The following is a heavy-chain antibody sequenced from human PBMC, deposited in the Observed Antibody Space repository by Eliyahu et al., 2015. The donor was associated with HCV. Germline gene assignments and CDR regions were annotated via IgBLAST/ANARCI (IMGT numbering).Heavy chain of an antibody. CDR2: INHSGST. Sequence: QVQLQQWGAGLLKPSETLSLTCAVYGGSFSGYYWSWIRQPPGKGLEWIGEINHSGSTNYNPSLKSRVTISVDTSKNQFSLKLSSVTAADTAVYYCARAPWGWDHTHFDYWGQGTLVTVSS. J-gene: IGHJ4*02. CDR3: ARAPWGWDHTHFDY. CDR1: GGSFSGYY. D-gene: IGHD1-26*01. V-gene: IGHV4-34*01.